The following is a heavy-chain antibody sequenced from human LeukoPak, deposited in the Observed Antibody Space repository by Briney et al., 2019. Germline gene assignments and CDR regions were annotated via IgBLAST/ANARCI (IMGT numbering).Heavy chain of an antibody. D-gene: IGHD3-16*01. Sequence: GASVKVSCKASGYTFTSYGISWVRQAPGQGLEWMGWINAYNGKTNYVQRFQGRVTMTTDTSTSTAYMELGSLRSDDTAVYYCARRGLSDFYYSYIDVWGKGTTVTFSS. CDR3: ARRGLSDFYYSYIDV. CDR2: INAYNGKT. J-gene: IGHJ6*03. V-gene: IGHV1-18*01. CDR1: GYTFTSYG.